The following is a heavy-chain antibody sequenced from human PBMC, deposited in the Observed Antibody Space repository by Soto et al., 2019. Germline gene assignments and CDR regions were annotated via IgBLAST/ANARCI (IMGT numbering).Heavy chain of an antibody. CDR3: TRDVDFGEEDV. D-gene: IGHD4-17*01. J-gene: IGHJ6*02. CDR1: GGSVSGGSCY. CDR2: IYFSGST. V-gene: IGHV4-61*01. Sequence: QVQLQESGPGRVKPSETLSLTCTVSGGSVSGGSCYWNWIRQPPGKGLEWLGYIYFSGSTNSNPSLTSRVTMSIDTSKNQFSLKLSSVTAAATAVYFWTRDVDFGEEDVWGQGPTVTVSS.